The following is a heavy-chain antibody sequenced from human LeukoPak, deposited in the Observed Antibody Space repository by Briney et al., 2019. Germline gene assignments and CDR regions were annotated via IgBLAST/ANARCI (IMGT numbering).Heavy chain of an antibody. J-gene: IGHJ6*02. V-gene: IGHV3-21*01. D-gene: IGHD4/OR15-4a*01. CDR1: GFTFSSYS. CDR3: AREGLTSHYYYYYGMDV. CDR2: ISSSSSYI. Sequence: GGSLRLSCAASGFTFSSYSMNWVRQAPGKGLEWVSSISSSSSYIYYADSVKGRFTISRDNAKNSLYLQMISLRAEDTAVYYCAREGLTSHYYYYYGMDVWGQGTTVTVSS.